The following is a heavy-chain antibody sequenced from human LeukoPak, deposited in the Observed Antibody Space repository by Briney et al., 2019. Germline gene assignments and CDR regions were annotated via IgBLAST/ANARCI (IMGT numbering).Heavy chain of an antibody. D-gene: IGHD1-14*01. V-gene: IGHV4-4*07. CDR1: GGSISSYY. CDR2: IYTSGST. J-gene: IGHJ4*02. Sequence: SETLSLTCTVSGGSISSYYWSWIRQPAGKGLGWIGRIYTSGSTNYNPSLKSRVTMSVDTSKNQFSLKLSSVTAADTAVYYCARGFVEPEAGGFNYFDYWGQGTLVTVSS. CDR3: ARGFVEPEAGGFNYFDY.